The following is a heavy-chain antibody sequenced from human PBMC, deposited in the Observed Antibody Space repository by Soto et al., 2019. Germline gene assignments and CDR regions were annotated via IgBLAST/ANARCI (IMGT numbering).Heavy chain of an antibody. V-gene: IGHV4-59*08. CDR3: VRQGFGRLHGLVDV. CDR1: GDSSRSYK. CDR2: IDSSGGT. Sequence: SETLPLSCTVSGDSSRSYKWSWILQPPGRRLEWIGYIDSSGGTSYNPSLQSRVTISVDTSTKQFSLKLSSVTAADTAVYYCVRQGFGRLHGLVDVWGQRTTVTVSS. D-gene: IGHD3-10*01. J-gene: IGHJ6*02.